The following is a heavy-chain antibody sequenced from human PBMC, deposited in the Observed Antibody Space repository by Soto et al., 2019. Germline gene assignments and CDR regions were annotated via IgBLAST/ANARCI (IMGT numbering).Heavy chain of an antibody. V-gene: IGHV4-4*02. CDR2: IYQTGTI. D-gene: IGHD3-3*01. CDR1: GDSIKNNW. Sequence: QVQVQESGPGLVKPSGTLSLTCVVSGDSIKNNWWSWVRQPPGKGLEWIGEIYQTGTINYNPSLRSRVTISVDKSKNQLSLKVDSVTAADTAVYYCVSGNDNNDFWNKWSLEPWGQGTLVTVSS. CDR3: VSGNDNNDFWNKWSLEP. J-gene: IGHJ5*02.